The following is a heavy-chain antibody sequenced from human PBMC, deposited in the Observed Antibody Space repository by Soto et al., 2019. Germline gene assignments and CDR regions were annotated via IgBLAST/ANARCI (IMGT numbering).Heavy chain of an antibody. CDR3: ARGKYFYFSDSSGYRWFDP. CDR1: GGSLSGYY. V-gene: IGHV4-34*01. J-gene: IGHJ5*02. D-gene: IGHD3-22*01. Sequence: SETLSLTCAVYGGSLSGYYWSWIRQPPGKGLEWIGEINHSGSTHYNPSLKSRVTISVDTSKNQFSLKLSSVTAADTAVYYCARGKYFYFSDSSGYRWFDPWGQGTLVTVS. CDR2: INHSGST.